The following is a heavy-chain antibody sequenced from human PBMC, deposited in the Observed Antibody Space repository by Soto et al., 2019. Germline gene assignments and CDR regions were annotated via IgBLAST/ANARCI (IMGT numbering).Heavy chain of an antibody. CDR3: ARLGGSRSGYERHYYYYGMDV. Sequence: KPSETLSLTCTVSGGSNSSSSYYWGWIRQPPGKGLEWIGSIYYSGSTYYNPSLKSRVTISVDTSKNQFSLKLSSVTAADTAVYYCARLGGSRSGYERHYYYYGMDVWGQGTTVTVSS. D-gene: IGHD5-12*01. CDR1: GGSNSSSSYY. J-gene: IGHJ6*02. CDR2: IYYSGST. V-gene: IGHV4-39*01.